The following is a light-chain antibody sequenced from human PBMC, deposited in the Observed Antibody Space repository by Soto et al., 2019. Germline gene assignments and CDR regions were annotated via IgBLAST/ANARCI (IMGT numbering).Light chain of an antibody. CDR3: HQYGGSPGT. J-gene: IGKJ4*01. V-gene: IGKV3-20*01. Sequence: DIVLTQSPGTLSLSPGERATLSCMASRSGSSTYLAWYQHKPGPAPRLLIYGTSSRDTGITDRFSGSGSGTDFSLTISILEPEDFAVYYCHQYGGSPGTFGGGTKVEIK. CDR1: RSGSSTY. CDR2: GTS.